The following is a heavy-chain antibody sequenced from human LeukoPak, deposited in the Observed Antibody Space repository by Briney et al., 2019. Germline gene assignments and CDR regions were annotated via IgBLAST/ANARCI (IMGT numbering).Heavy chain of an antibody. V-gene: IGHV4-59*08. CDR2: IYYSGST. D-gene: IGHD3-3*01. J-gene: IGHJ4*02. Sequence: SETLSLTCTVSGGSISSYYWSWIRQPPGKGLEWIGYIYYSGSTNYNPSLKSRVTISVDTSKNQFSLKLSSVTAADTAVYYCARHSYYNFWGQGTLVTVSS. CDR1: GGSISSYY. CDR3: ARHSYYNF.